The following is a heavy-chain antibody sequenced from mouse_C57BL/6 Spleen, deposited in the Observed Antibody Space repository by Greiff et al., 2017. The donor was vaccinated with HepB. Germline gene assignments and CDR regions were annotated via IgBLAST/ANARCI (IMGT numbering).Heavy chain of an antibody. J-gene: IGHJ3*01. CDR3: ALTGTGWFAY. D-gene: IGHD4-1*01. Sequence: QVQLKQPGAELVKPGASVKLSCKASGYTFTSYWMQWVKQRPGQGLEWIGEIDPSDSYTNYNQKFKGKATLTVDTSSSTAYMQLSSLTSEDSAVYYCALTGTGWFAYWGQGTLVTVSA. CDR1: GYTFTSYW. CDR2: IDPSDSYT. V-gene: IGHV1-50*01.